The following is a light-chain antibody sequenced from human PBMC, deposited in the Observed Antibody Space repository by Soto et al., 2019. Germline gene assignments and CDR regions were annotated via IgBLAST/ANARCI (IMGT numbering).Light chain of an antibody. CDR3: HHRSKWRT. V-gene: IGKV3D-20*02. J-gene: IGKJ1*01. CDR1: QSVSNNY. Sequence: EIMLKQSPGTLSLSPGERATLSCRASQSVSNNYLAWYQQKPGQAPRLLIYGASNRATGIPDRFSGSGSGTDFTLTISRLEPGDFALYYCHHRSKWRTFGQGTKVDTK. CDR2: GAS.